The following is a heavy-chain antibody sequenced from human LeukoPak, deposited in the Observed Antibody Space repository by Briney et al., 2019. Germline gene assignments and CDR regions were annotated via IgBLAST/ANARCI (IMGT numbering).Heavy chain of an antibody. V-gene: IGHV4-59*01. Sequence: SETLSLTCTVSGGSISSYYWTWIRQPPGEGLEWIGYIYYSVSTNYNPSLKSRVTISVDKAKNQFSLKLSSVTAADTAVYYCARVDSSSCYYYYYMDVWGKGTTVTVSS. J-gene: IGHJ6*03. CDR2: IYYSVST. D-gene: IGHD6-13*01. CDR1: GGSISSYY. CDR3: ARVDSSSCYYYYYMDV.